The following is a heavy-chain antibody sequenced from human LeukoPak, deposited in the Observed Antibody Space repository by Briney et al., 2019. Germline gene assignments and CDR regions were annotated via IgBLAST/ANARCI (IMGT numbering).Heavy chain of an antibody. CDR3: ERGGDSRAFDY. D-gene: IGHD3-10*01. J-gene: IGHJ4*02. CDR2: ISYDGSNK. V-gene: IGHV3-30-3*01. Sequence: GRSLRLPCEASGFPFSSFAMPWVRQAPGKGLEWAAVISYDGSNKYYADSVKGRFTISRDNSKNTLYLQMNSLRAEDTAVYYCERGGDSRAFDYWGQGTLVTVSS. CDR1: GFPFSSFA.